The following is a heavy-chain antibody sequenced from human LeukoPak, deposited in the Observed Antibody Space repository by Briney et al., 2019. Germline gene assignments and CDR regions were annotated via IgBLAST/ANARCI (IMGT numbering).Heavy chain of an antibody. CDR1: GGSISSSSYY. J-gene: IGHJ4*02. Sequence: PSETLSLTCTVSGGSISSSSYYWGWIRQPPGKGLEWIGSIYYSGSTYYNPSLKSRVTISVDTSKNQFSLKLSSVTAADPAVYYWARDHVGGGGDYWGQGTLVTVSS. D-gene: IGHD3-16*01. CDR2: IYYSGST. V-gene: IGHV4-39*07. CDR3: ARDHVGGGGDY.